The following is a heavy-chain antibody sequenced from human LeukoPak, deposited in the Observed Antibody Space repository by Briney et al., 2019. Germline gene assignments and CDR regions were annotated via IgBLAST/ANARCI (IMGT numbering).Heavy chain of an antibody. CDR2: TYYRSKWYY. J-gene: IGHJ4*02. CDR1: GDNVSSNSAG. D-gene: IGHD1-26*01. Sequence: SQTLSLTCAVSGDNVSSNSAGWNWIKQSPSRGLEWLGRTYYRSKWYYDYAVAVKSRISINPDTSKNQFSLQLSSVTPEDTAVYYCARDPVGGSTIFDYWGQGTLVTVSS. CDR3: ARDPVGGSTIFDY. V-gene: IGHV6-1*01.